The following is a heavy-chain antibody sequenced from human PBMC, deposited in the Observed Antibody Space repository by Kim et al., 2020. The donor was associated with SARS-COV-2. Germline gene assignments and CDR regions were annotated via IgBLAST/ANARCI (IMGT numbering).Heavy chain of an antibody. CDR3: VHSSGFPDGYDI. Sequence: SETLSLTCTVSGVPISDYFWTWIRQSPGKGLEWIGHTSDSGNTNYNPSLNSRVTISLDTPQNQFSLRLTSVTAADTAVYYCVHSSGFPDGYDIWGQGTMV. V-gene: IGHV4-59*08. J-gene: IGHJ3*02. CDR1: GVPISDYF. D-gene: IGHD6-25*01. CDR2: TSDSGNT.